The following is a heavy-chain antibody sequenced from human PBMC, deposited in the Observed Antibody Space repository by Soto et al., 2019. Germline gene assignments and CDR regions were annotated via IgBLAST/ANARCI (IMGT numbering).Heavy chain of an antibody. J-gene: IGHJ5*02. CDR2: ISHRGST. D-gene: IGHD3-3*01. Sequence: QVQLQQWGAGLLKPSETLSLTCGVYGGSLSGFYWGWIRQSPKKGLEWIGEISHRGSTNYNPSLKSRVTISVDTSKNQFSLKLNSVTAADTALYYCARCDFNSRPRRHNWFDPWGQGTLVTVSS. V-gene: IGHV4-34*01. CDR3: ARCDFNSRPRRHNWFDP. CDR1: GGSLSGFY.